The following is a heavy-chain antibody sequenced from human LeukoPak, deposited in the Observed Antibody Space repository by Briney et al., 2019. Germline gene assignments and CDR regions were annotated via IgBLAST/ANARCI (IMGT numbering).Heavy chain of an antibody. Sequence: SETLSLTCTVSGGSISSYYWSWIRQPPGKGLEWIGYIYYSGSTNYNPSLKSRVTISVDTSKNQFSLKLSSVTAANTAVYYCARAEGALSIDYDILTGAFDYWGQGTLVTVSS. CDR1: GGSISSYY. V-gene: IGHV4-59*01. D-gene: IGHD3-9*01. J-gene: IGHJ4*02. CDR2: IYYSGST. CDR3: ARAEGALSIDYDILTGAFDY.